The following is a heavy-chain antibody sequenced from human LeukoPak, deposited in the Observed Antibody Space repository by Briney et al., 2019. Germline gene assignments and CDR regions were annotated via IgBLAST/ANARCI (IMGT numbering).Heavy chain of an antibody. V-gene: IGHV5-51*01. CDR3: ARLYPRWSSTNWFDP. J-gene: IGHJ5*02. CDR1: GYRFTSYW. D-gene: IGHD2-2*01. CDR2: IYPGDSDT. Sequence: GESLKISCKGSGYRFTSYWIGWVRQMPGKGLEWMGIIYPGDSDTRYSPSFQGQVSISADKSISTAYLQWSSLKASDTAMYYRARLYPRWSSTNWFDPWGQGTLVTVSS.